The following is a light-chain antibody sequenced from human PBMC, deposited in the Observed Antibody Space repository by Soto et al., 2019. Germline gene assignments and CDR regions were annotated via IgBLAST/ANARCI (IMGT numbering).Light chain of an antibody. CDR2: GAS. CDR3: QQYNNWWT. Sequence: EIVMTQSRATLSVSPGERATLSCRASQSVSSNLAWYQQKPGQTPRLLIYGASTRATGIPARFSGSGSGTEFTLTISSLQSEDFAVYYCQQYNNWWTFGQGTKVEIK. J-gene: IGKJ1*01. V-gene: IGKV3-15*01. CDR1: QSVSSN.